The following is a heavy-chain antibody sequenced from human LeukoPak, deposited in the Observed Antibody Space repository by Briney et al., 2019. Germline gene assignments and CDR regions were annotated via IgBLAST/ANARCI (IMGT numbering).Heavy chain of an antibody. D-gene: IGHD6-13*01. Sequence: PGGSLRLSCAASGFTFSSYAMHWVRQAPGKGLEWVAIIWYDGSKKYYADSVKGRFTISRDNSKNTLYLQMNSLRVEDTAVYYCARDRSSSWYDGMDVWGQGTTVTVSS. CDR2: IWYDGSKK. V-gene: IGHV3-33*08. CDR3: ARDRSSSWYDGMDV. J-gene: IGHJ6*02. CDR1: GFTFSSYA.